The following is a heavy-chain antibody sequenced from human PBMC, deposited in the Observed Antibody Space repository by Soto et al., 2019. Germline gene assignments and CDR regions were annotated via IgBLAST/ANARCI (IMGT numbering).Heavy chain of an antibody. V-gene: IGHV3-33*01. J-gene: IGHJ4*02. CDR2: IWNAGNNK. CDR3: ARGPDYSNFGYFDY. Sequence: GGSLRLSCAASGFTFSSHAMNWVRQSPGKGLEWVALIWNAGNNKYYTDAGSVKGRFTISRDNSRNTLYLEMNSVRADDTAVYYCARGPDYSNFGYFDYWGQGTLVTVSS. CDR1: GFTFSSHA. D-gene: IGHD4-4*01.